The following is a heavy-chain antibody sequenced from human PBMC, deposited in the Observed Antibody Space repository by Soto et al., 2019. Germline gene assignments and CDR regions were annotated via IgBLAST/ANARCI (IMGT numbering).Heavy chain of an antibody. V-gene: IGHV1-2*02. D-gene: IGHD1-1*01. CDR1: RYIFTAYF. J-gene: IGHJ5*02. Sequence: QVQLVQSGAEVKKPGASVKVSCKAPRYIFTAYFMHWVRQAPGQGLEWMGWINPNNGATHYGLSFQGRVTMNRDTSISTAYMELSSLRSDDTAVYYCASHDPGARFDPWGQGNLVIVSS. CDR3: ASHDPGARFDP. CDR2: INPNNGAT.